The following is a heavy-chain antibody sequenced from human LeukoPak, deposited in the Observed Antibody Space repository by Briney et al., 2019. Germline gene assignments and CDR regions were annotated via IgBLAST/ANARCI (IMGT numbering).Heavy chain of an antibody. Sequence: GSLRLSWAASGFTFNSYSMHWVRQAPGKGLEWVTAISDDETYKFYADSVKGRVTISKDNSKNTLYLQMNSLRVEDTAIYYCTRGMLRQPPDSWGQGMLVTVSS. CDR3: TRGMLRQPPDS. J-gene: IGHJ4*02. V-gene: IGHV3-30-3*01. D-gene: IGHD3-10*02. CDR1: GFTFNSYS. CDR2: ISDDETYK.